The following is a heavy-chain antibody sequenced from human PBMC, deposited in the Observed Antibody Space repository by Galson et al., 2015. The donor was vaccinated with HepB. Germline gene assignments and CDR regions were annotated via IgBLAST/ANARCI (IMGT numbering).Heavy chain of an antibody. CDR3: AKGELLSGFFDY. D-gene: IGHD3-10*01. Sequence: SLRLSCAASGFTFSSYGMHWVRQAPGKGLEWVAFIRYDGSNKYYADSVKGRFTISRDNSKNTLYLQMNSLRAEDTAVYYCAKGELLSGFFDYWGQGTLVTVSS. CDR2: IRYDGSNK. J-gene: IGHJ4*02. V-gene: IGHV3-30*02. CDR1: GFTFSSYG.